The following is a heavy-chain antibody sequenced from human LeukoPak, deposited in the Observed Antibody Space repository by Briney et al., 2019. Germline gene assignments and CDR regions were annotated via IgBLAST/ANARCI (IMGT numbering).Heavy chain of an antibody. J-gene: IGHJ4*02. CDR3: ARDGQLLWFGELLS. Sequence: ASVKVSCKASGYTFTSYPMHWVCQAPGQRLEWMGWINAGDGDTKYSQKFQGRVTITRDTSASTVYMELRSLRSDDTAVYYCARDGQLLWFGELLSWGQGTLVTVSS. D-gene: IGHD3-10*01. CDR2: INAGDGDT. CDR1: GYTFTSYP. V-gene: IGHV1-3*01.